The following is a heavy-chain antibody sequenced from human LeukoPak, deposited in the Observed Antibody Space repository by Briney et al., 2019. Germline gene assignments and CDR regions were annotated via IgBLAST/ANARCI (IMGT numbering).Heavy chain of an antibody. V-gene: IGHV3-21*01. CDR1: GFTFSSYS. J-gene: IGHJ4*02. D-gene: IGHD3-22*01. CDR3: ASWYYYDSSGYLFDY. CDR2: ISSSSSYI. Sequence: GGSLRLSCAASGFTFSSYSMNWVRQAPGKGLEWVSSISSSSSYIYYADSVKGRFTISRDNAKNSLYLQMSSLRAEDTAVYYCASWYYYDSSGYLFDYWGQGTLVTVSS.